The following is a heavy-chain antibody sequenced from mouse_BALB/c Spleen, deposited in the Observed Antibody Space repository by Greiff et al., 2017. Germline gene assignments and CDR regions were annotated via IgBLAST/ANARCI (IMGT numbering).Heavy chain of an antibody. CDR2: ISSGGGST. CDR1: GFAFSSYD. CDR3: ARRASDGYPFAY. J-gene: IGHJ3*01. D-gene: IGHD2-3*01. Sequence: EVQLQESGGGLVKPGGSLKLSCAASGFAFSSYDMSWVRQTPEKRLEWVAYISSGGGSTYYPDTVKGRFTISRDNAKNTLYLQMSSLKSEDTAMYYCARRASDGYPFAYWGQGTLVTVSA. V-gene: IGHV5-12-1*01.